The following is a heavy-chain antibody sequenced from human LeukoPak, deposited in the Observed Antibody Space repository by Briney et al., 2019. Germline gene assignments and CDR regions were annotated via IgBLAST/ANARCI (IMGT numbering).Heavy chain of an antibody. CDR3: ASRPPLSGSSGGDAFDI. CDR1: GSSISSSSYY. D-gene: IGHD6-19*01. CDR2: IYYSGST. Sequence: SETLSLTCTVSGSSISSSSYYWGWIRQPPGKGLEWIGSIYYSGSTYYNPSLKSRVTISVDTSKNQFSLKLSSVTAADTAVYYCASRPPLSGSSGGDAFDIWGQGTMVTVSS. V-gene: IGHV4-39*01. J-gene: IGHJ3*02.